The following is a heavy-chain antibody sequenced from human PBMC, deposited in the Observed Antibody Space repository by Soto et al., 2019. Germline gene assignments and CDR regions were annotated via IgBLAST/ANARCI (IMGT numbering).Heavy chain of an antibody. CDR2: ISYDGSNK. Sequence: GGSLRLSCAASGFTFSSYAMHWVRQAPGKGLEWVAVISYDGSNKYYADSVKGRFTISRDNSKNTLYLQMNSLRVEDTAVYYYARGHYSNHGWFDPWGQGALVTVSS. D-gene: IGHD4-4*01. CDR1: GFTFSSYA. V-gene: IGHV3-30-3*01. J-gene: IGHJ5*02. CDR3: ARGHYSNHGWFDP.